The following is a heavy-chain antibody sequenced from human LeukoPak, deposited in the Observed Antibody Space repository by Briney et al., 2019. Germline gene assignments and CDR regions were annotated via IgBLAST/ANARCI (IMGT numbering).Heavy chain of an antibody. D-gene: IGHD6-19*01. CDR1: GYTFTSYY. V-gene: IGHV1-46*01. CDR2: INPSGGST. J-gene: IGHJ4*02. CDR3: ASNTIAVAWVDY. Sequence: ASVKVSCKASGYTFTSYYMHWVRQAPGQGLEWMGIINPSGGSTSYAQKFQGRVTMTRDTSTSTVYMELSSLRSEDTAVYYCASNTIAVAWVDYWGQGPWSPSPQ.